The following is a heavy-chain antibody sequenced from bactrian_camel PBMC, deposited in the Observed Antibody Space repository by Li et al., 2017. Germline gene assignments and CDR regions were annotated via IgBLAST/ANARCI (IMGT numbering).Heavy chain of an antibody. D-gene: IGHD3*01. CDR2: IRRDGST. V-gene: IGHV3S53*01. CDR1: AYIFMRCI. Sequence: HVQLVESGGGSVQAGGSLNLSCAASAYIFMRCIMGWYRQAPGTERELVSEIRRDGSTSYSDSVKGRFTISQDNAKNILYLQMSSLETEDTAVYYCAARGCGVVGSLEWTYRYWGQGTQVTVS. CDR3: AARGCGVVGSLEWTYRY. J-gene: IGHJ4*01.